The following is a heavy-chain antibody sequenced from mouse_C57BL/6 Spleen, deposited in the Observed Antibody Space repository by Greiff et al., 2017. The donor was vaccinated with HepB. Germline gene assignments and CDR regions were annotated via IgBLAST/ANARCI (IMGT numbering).Heavy chain of an antibody. CDR1: GFTFSSYA. Sequence: EVQVVESGEGLVKPGGSLKLSCAASGFTFSSYAMSWVRQTPEKRLEWVAYISSGGDYIYYADTVKGRFTISRDNARNTLYLQMSSLKSEDTAMYYCTRSYDYDKNSWFAYWGQGTLVTVSA. CDR3: TRSYDYDKNSWFAY. D-gene: IGHD2-4*01. J-gene: IGHJ3*01. CDR2: ISSGGDYI. V-gene: IGHV5-9-1*02.